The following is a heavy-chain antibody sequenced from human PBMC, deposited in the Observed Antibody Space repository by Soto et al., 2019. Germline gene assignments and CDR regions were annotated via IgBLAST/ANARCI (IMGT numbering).Heavy chain of an antibody. CDR2: IYYSGST. CDR3: ARTTLAYYFDY. Sequence: SETLSLTCTVSGGSVSSGSYYWSWIRQPPGKGLEWIGYIYYSGSTYYSPSLKSRVTISVDTSKNQFSLKLSSVTAADTAVYYCARTTLAYYFDYWGQGTLVTVSS. V-gene: IGHV4-31*03. CDR1: GGSVSSGSYY. J-gene: IGHJ4*02.